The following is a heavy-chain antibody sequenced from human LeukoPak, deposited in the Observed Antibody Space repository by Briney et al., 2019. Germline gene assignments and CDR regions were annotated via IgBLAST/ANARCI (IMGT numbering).Heavy chain of an antibody. Sequence: GGSLRLSCAASGFTFSDYYMSWIRQAPGKGLEWVSYISSSGSTIYYADSVKGRFTISRDNAKNSLYLQMNSLRAEDTAVYYCARVLSPRFGVVPDDAFDIWGQGTMVTVSS. CDR3: ARVLSPRFGVVPDDAFDI. CDR2: ISSSGSTI. D-gene: IGHD3-3*01. CDR1: GFTFSDYY. J-gene: IGHJ3*02. V-gene: IGHV3-11*04.